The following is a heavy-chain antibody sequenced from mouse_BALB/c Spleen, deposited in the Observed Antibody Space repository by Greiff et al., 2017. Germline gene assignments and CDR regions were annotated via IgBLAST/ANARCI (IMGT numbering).Heavy chain of an antibody. J-gene: IGHJ2*01. V-gene: IGHV5-9-4*01. CDR2: ISSGGSYT. D-gene: IGHD3-1*01. CDR3: ARFSRATPFDY. Sequence: EVQRVESGGGLVKPGGSLKLSCAASGFTFSSYAMSWVRQSPEKRLEWVAEISSGGSYTYYPDTVTGRFTISRDNAKNTLYLEMSSLRSEDTAMYYCARFSRATPFDYWGQGTTLTVSS. CDR1: GFTFSSYA.